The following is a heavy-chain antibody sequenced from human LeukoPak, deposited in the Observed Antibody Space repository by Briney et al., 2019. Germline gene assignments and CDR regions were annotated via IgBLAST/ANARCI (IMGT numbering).Heavy chain of an antibody. D-gene: IGHD6-6*01. Sequence: SVKVSCKASGGTFSSYAISWVRQAPGQGLEWMGRIIPIFGTANYAQKFQGRVTITTDESTTTAYMELSSLRSEDTAVYYCARDESSSFGRRFDPWGQGTLVTVSS. J-gene: IGHJ5*02. V-gene: IGHV1-69*05. CDR2: IIPIFGTA. CDR3: ARDESSSFGRRFDP. CDR1: GGTFSSYA.